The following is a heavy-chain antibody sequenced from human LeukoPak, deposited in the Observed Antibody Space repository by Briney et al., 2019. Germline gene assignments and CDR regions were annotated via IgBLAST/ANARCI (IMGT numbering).Heavy chain of an antibody. V-gene: IGHV4-38-2*02. CDR1: GYSISSGYY. CDR2: IYHSGST. D-gene: IGHD6-19*01. CDR3: ARLSRKGIAVAGGRDYFDY. J-gene: IGHJ4*02. Sequence: PSETLSLTCTVSGYSISSGYYWGWIRQPPGQGLEWIGSIYHSGSTYYNPSLKSRVTISVDTSKNQFSLKLSSVTAADTAVYYCARLSRKGIAVAGGRDYFDYWGQGTLVTVSS.